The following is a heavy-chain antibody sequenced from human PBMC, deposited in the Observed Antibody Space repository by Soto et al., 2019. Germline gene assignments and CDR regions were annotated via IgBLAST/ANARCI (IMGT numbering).Heavy chain of an antibody. CDR3: ARGTYGRSWYVDY. Sequence: VGSLRLFSAASGFTFSTYAMNWVRQAPGEGLQLVASIASGRNYIHYADKVKGRFTISRDDAKTSLYLEMNSLSAEDTSVYFCARGTYGRSWYVDYWGRGTPVTVSS. V-gene: IGHV3-21*01. CDR2: IASGRNYI. J-gene: IGHJ4*01. D-gene: IGHD6-13*01. CDR1: GFTFSTYA.